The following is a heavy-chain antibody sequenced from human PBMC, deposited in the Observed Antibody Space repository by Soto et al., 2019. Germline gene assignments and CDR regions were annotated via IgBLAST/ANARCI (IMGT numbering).Heavy chain of an antibody. D-gene: IGHD2-21*01. Sequence: QVQLVQSGAEVKKPGASVKVSCKASGYTFTSYGISWVRQAPGQGLEWMGWISAYTGNTNYAQKLQGRVTMTPDTSPSTDYMELRSLRSDDTAVYYCARDRPYVRDDYYAMYVWGQGTTFTVSS. V-gene: IGHV1-18*01. CDR3: ARDRPYVRDDYYAMYV. CDR1: GYTFTSYG. J-gene: IGHJ6*02. CDR2: ISAYTGNT.